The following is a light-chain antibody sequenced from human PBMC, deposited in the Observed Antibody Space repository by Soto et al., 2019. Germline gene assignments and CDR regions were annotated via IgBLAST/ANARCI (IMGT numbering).Light chain of an antibody. J-gene: IGKJ2*01. CDR3: QQYCSSLYT. CDR1: QSVSSSY. Sequence: EIVLTQSPGTLSLSPGERATLSCRASQSVSSSYLAWYQQKPGQAPRLLIYDASSRATGIPDRFSGSGSGTDFTLTISRLEPEDFAAYYCQQYCSSLYTFGQGTKLEIK. V-gene: IGKV3-20*01. CDR2: DAS.